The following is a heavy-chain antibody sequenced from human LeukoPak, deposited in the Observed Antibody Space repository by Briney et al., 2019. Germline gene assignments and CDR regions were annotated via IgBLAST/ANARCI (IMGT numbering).Heavy chain of an antibody. Sequence: PSETLSLTCAVYGGSFSGYYWSWIRQPPGKGLEWIGEINHSGSTNYNPSLKSRVTISVDTSKNQFSLKLSSVTAADTAVYYCARGRCGSTSCYIFGLYSNWFAPGGQGTLVTVSS. CDR3: ARGRCGSTSCYIFGLYSNWFAP. J-gene: IGHJ5*02. CDR1: GGSFSGYY. V-gene: IGHV4-34*01. CDR2: INHSGST. D-gene: IGHD2-2*02.